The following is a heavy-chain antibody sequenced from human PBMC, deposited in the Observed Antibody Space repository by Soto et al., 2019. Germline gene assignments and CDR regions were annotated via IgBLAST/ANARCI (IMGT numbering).Heavy chain of an antibody. Sequence: SETLSLTCAVYGGSFNSYYWSWIRQPPGKGLEWIGEINYSGSTNYNPSLKSRVTISVDTSKNQFSLKLSSVTAADTAVYYCARGHKQQLVRSGGWVDPWGQGTLVTVS. CDR2: INYSGST. CDR1: GGSFNSYY. V-gene: IGHV4-34*01. CDR3: ARGHKQQLVRSGGWVDP. J-gene: IGHJ5*02. D-gene: IGHD6-13*01.